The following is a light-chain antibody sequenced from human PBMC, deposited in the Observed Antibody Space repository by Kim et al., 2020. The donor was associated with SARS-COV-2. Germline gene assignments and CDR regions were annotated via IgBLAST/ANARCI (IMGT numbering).Light chain of an antibody. Sequence: QSALTQPASVSGSPGQSITISCTGTSSDVGSYNLVSWYQQHPGKAPKLMIYEVSKRPSGVSNRFSGSKSGNTASLTISGLQAEDEADYYCCSYAGLGVVFGGGTQLNVL. CDR2: EVS. CDR3: CSYAGLGVV. J-gene: IGLJ2*01. CDR1: SSDVGSYNL. V-gene: IGLV2-23*02.